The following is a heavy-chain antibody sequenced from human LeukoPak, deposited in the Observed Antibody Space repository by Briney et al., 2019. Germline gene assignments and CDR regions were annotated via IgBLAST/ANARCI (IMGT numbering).Heavy chain of an antibody. CDR3: ARDDRDISSFRFDY. V-gene: IGHV3-21*01. D-gene: IGHD6-6*01. CDR1: GFTFNTYS. Sequence: PGGSLRLSCAASGFTFNTYSMNWVRQAPGKGLEWLSSFSSDSRDIYYADSLKGRFTISRDNPKNSLHLQMNSLRAEDTAVYYCARDDRDISSFRFDYWGHGILVTVSS. CDR2: FSSDSRDI. J-gene: IGHJ4*01.